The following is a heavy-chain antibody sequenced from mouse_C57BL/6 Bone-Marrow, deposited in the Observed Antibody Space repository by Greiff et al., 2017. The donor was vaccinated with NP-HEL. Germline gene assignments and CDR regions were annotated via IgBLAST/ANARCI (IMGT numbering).Heavy chain of an antibody. Sequence: EVHLVESGEGLVKPGGSLKLSCAASGFTFSSSAMSWVRQTPEKRLAWVAYISSGGDYIYYADTVKGRFTISRDHARNTLYLQMSSLKSEDTAMYYCTREELGRYFDVWGTGTTVTVSS. CDR2: ISSGGDYI. D-gene: IGHD4-1*01. CDR1: GFTFSSSA. V-gene: IGHV5-9-1*02. CDR3: TREELGRYFDV. J-gene: IGHJ1*03.